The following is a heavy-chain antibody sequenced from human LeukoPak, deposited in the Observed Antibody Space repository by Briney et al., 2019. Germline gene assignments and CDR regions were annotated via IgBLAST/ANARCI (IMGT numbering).Heavy chain of an antibody. Sequence: GGSLRLSCGASGFTFGDYTMSWVRQAPGKGLEWVGFIRSKAYGGTTEYAASVKGRFTISRGDSKSIVYLQVNSLKTEDTAVYYCTRRAGYSRGDAFDVWGQGTMVTVFS. V-gene: IGHV3-49*04. D-gene: IGHD5-18*01. CDR3: TRRAGYSRGDAFDV. CDR2: IRSKAYGGTT. J-gene: IGHJ3*01. CDR1: GFTFGDYT.